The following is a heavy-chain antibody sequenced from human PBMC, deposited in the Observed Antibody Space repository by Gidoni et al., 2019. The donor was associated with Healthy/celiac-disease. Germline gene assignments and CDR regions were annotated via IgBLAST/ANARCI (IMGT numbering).Heavy chain of an antibody. Sequence: QVQLVESGGGLVKPGGSLRLPCAASGFTFSDSSMRWIRQAPGKGLEWVSYISSSSSYTNYADSVKGRFTISRDNAKNSLYLQMNSLRAEDTAVYYCAREGKGLGPPVYYYYYGMDVWGQGTTVTVSS. CDR1: GFTFSDSS. CDR2: ISSSSSYT. J-gene: IGHJ6*02. CDR3: AREGKGLGPPVYYYYYGMDV. D-gene: IGHD7-27*01. V-gene: IGHV3-11*05.